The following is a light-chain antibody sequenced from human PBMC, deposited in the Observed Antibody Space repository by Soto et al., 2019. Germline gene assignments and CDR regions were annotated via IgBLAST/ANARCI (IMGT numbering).Light chain of an antibody. CDR1: QTIDNT. CDR3: QHYNYWPYT. J-gene: IGKJ2*01. Sequence: EIVMTQSPATLSLSPGEIATLSFSASQTIDNTLACYQRKPGQAPRLLIYDASTRATGVPARFSGSGSGTDFTLTISSLQSEDFAVYYCQHYNYWPYTFGQGTKVDI. V-gene: IGKV3-15*01. CDR2: DAS.